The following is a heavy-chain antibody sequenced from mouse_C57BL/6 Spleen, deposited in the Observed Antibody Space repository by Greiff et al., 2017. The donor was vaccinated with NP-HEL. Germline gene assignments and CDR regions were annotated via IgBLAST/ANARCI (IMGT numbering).Heavy chain of an antibody. CDR3: ARSGDSSGFDY. CDR1: GYTFTSYW. J-gene: IGHJ2*01. CDR2: IYPGSGSN. V-gene: IGHV1-55*01. Sequence: QVQLQQSGAELVKPGASVKMSCKASGYTFTSYWITWVRQRPGHGLEWIGDIYPGSGSNNYNEKFKSKATLTVDTSSSTAYMQLSSLTSEDSAVYYCARSGDSSGFDYWGQGTTLTVSS. D-gene: IGHD3-2*02.